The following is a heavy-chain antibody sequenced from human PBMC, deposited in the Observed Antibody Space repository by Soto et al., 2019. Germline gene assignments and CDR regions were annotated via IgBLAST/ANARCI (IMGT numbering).Heavy chain of an antibody. V-gene: IGHV3-23*01. D-gene: IGHD3-10*01. CDR2: ISANGRNA. CDR1: GFTFSNCA. Sequence: QPEGSLRLSCAASGFTFSNCAMNWIRQAPGKGLEWLSSISANGRNAYYADSVKGRFTTSRDRSKNTLYLQLDSLRVEDTAIYFRAKHLSSLGRFALGATFVSWRPGTLLTVFS. J-gene: IGHJ4*02. CDR3: AKHLSSLGRFALGATFVS.